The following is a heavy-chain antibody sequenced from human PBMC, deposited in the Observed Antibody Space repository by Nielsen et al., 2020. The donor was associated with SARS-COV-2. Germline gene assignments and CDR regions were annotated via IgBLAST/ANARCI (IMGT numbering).Heavy chain of an antibody. CDR1: GFTFDDYA. D-gene: IGHD6-13*01. J-gene: IGHJ4*02. V-gene: IGHV3-9*01. CDR2: ISWNSGSI. Sequence: SLKISCAASGFTFDDYAMHWVRQAPGKGLEWVSGISWNSGSIGYADSVKGRFTISRDNAKNSLYLQMNSLRAEDTALYYCAKVAGIAAAGDIDDYWGQGTLVTVSS. CDR3: AKVAGIAAAGDIDDY.